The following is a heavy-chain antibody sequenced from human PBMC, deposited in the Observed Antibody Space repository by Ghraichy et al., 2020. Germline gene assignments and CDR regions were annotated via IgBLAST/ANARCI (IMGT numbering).Heavy chain of an antibody. V-gene: IGHV3-7*01. CDR3: ARGWGRFDY. J-gene: IGHJ4*01. Sequence: GSLRLSCAASGFAYNSYWMNWVRQAPGKGLEWVAYIKYDGSSEYYVDSVKGRFAISRDNAKNSLFLQMNSLRAEDTSVYYCARGWGRFDYWGHGTLVTVSS. D-gene: IGHD2-21*02. CDR2: IKYDGSSE. CDR1: GFAYNSYW.